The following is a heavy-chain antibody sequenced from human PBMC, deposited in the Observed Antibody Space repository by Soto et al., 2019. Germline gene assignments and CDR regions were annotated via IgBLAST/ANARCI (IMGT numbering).Heavy chain of an antibody. D-gene: IGHD3-3*01. CDR2: ISSNGASS. CDR3: VKDDHSDFWSDDYYGMDV. J-gene: IGHJ6*02. V-gene: IGHV3-64D*06. Sequence: EVQLVESGGGLVQPGKSLRLSCSPSGFTFSNFAMHWVRQAPGKGLEYVSGISSNGASSYSADSVTGRFTISRDNSKNTLYLQMSSLRAEDTAVYYCVKDDHSDFWSDDYYGMDVWGQGTTVTVSS. CDR1: GFTFSNFA.